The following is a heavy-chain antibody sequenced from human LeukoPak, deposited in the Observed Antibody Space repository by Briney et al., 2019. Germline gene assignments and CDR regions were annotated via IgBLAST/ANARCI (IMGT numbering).Heavy chain of an antibody. CDR2: ISYDGGNK. V-gene: IGHV3-30*18. J-gene: IGHJ4*02. Sequence: PGGSLRLYCAASGFTFSTYGMHWVRQAPGKGLEWVAVISYDGGNKYYADSVKGRFTISRDNSKNTLYLQMNSLRAEDTAAYYCAKGSYDSSGYPDCWGQGTLVSVSS. CDR1: GFTFSTYG. CDR3: AKGSYDSSGYPDC. D-gene: IGHD3-22*01.